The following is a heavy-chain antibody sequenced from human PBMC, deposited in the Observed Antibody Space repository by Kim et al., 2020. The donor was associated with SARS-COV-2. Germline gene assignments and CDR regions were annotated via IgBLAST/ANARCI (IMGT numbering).Heavy chain of an antibody. Sequence: GGSLRLSCAASGFTVSSNYMSWVRQAPGKGLEWVSVIYSGGSTYYADSVKGRFTISRDNSKNTLYLQMNSLRAEDTAVYYCARDGKVGATPYYYYGMDVWGQGTTVTVSS. CDR3: ARDGKVGATPYYYYGMDV. V-gene: IGHV3-66*02. J-gene: IGHJ6*02. CDR1: GFTVSSNY. D-gene: IGHD1-26*01. CDR2: IYSGGST.